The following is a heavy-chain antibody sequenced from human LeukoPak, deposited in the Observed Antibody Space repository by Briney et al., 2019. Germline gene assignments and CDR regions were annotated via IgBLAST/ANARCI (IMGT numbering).Heavy chain of an antibody. Sequence: SVKVSCKASGGTFSSYAISWVRQAPGQGLEWMGGIIPIFGTANYAQKFQGRVTITADESTSTAYMELSSLRSEDTAVYYCASPPNSQYYDILTGYPVWGHGTTVTVSS. CDR3: ASPPNSQYYDILTGYPV. V-gene: IGHV1-69*01. D-gene: IGHD3-9*01. CDR2: IIPIFGTA. CDR1: GGTFSSYA. J-gene: IGHJ6*02.